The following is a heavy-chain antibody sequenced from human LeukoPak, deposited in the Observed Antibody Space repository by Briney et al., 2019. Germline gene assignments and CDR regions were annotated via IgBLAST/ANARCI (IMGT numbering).Heavy chain of an antibody. CDR3: ARVRGYYDSSGYDY. V-gene: IGHV4-59*01. CDR2: IYYSGST. D-gene: IGHD3-22*01. J-gene: IGHJ4*02. CDR1: GASISSYY. Sequence: SETLSLTCTGSGASISSYYWSWIRQPPGKGLEWIGYIYYSGSTNYNPALKSRVTIAEDTSKNQISLKLSSVTAADTAVYYCARVRGYYDSSGYDYWGQGTLVTVSS.